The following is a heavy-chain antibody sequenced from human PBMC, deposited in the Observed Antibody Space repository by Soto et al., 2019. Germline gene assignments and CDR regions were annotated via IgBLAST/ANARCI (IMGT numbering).Heavy chain of an antibody. CDR3: ARGGHRCPGKDV. J-gene: IGHJ6*02. CDR1: GGSISSGGYS. CDR2: IYYSGST. V-gene: IGHV4-31*11. D-gene: IGHD2-2*01. Sequence: SETLSLTCAVSGGSISSGGYSWSWIRQPPGKGLEWIGYIYYSGSTYYNPSLKSRVTISVDTSKNQFSLKLSSVTAADTAVYYFARGGHRCPGKDVWGQGTTVTVSS.